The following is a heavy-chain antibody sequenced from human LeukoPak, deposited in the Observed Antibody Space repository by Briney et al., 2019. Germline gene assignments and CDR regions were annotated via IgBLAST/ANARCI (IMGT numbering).Heavy chain of an antibody. CDR1: GFMFSDYW. CDR2: INPDGSKK. D-gene: IGHD5-18*01. CDR3: ARGGIQLWPRVSYFDY. V-gene: IGHV3-7*03. Sequence: GGSLRLSCAAYGFMFSDYWMTWVRQAPGKGLEWVANINPDGSKKTYVDSVKGRFTISRDNAKNSLYLQMNSLRAEDTALYYCARGGIQLWPRVSYFDYWGQGTLVTVSS. J-gene: IGHJ4*02.